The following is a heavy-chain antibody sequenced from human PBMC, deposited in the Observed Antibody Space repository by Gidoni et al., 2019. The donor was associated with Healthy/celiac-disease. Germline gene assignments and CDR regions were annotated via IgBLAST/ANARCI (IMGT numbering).Heavy chain of an antibody. CDR3: AREVGTYCGGDCYYDAFDI. D-gene: IGHD2-21*02. V-gene: IGHV3-66*01. CDR1: GFTVSSNY. Sequence: EVQLVESGGGLVQPGGSLRLSCAASGFTVSSNYMSWVRQAPGKGLEWVSVIYSGGSTYYADSVKGRFTISRDNSKNTLYLQMNSLRAEDTAVYYCAREVGTYCGGDCYYDAFDIWGQGTMVTVSS. J-gene: IGHJ3*02. CDR2: IYSGGST.